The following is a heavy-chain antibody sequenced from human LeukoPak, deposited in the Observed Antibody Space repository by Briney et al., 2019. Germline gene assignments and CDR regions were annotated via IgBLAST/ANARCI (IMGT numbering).Heavy chain of an antibody. CDR1: GYTFTSYY. J-gene: IGHJ5*02. D-gene: IGHD6-13*01. V-gene: IGHV1-46*01. CDR3: ARDSRLLIAAAEFDP. CDR2: INPSGGST. Sequence: ASVKVSCKASGYTFTSYYMHWVRQAPGQGLEWMGIINPSGGSTSYAQKFQGRVTMTRDTSTSTVYMELSSLRSEDTAVYYCARDSRLLIAAAEFDPWGQGTLVTVSS.